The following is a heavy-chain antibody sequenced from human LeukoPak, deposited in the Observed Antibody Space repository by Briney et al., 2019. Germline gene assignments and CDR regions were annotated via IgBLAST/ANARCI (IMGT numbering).Heavy chain of an antibody. Sequence: PSQTLSLTCTVSGGSISSGSYYWSWIRQPAGKGLGWIGRIYTSGSTNYNPSLKSRVTISVDTSKNQFSLKLSSVTAADTAVYYCAREFNYDILTGYYYDAFDIWGQGTMVTVSS. V-gene: IGHV4-61*02. J-gene: IGHJ3*02. D-gene: IGHD3-9*01. CDR1: GGSISSGSYY. CDR2: IYTSGST. CDR3: AREFNYDILTGYYYDAFDI.